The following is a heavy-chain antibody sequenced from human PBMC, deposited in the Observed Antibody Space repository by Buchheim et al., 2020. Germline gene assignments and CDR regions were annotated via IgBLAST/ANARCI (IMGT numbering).Heavy chain of an antibody. D-gene: IGHD6-19*01. V-gene: IGHV3-7*01. CDR1: GYRFSDYW. CDR3: ARGTGWYPDY. J-gene: IGHJ4*02. CDR2: IKQDGSDK. Sequence: EVQLVESGGGVVQPGGSLRLSCAASGYRFSDYWMNWVRQAPGKGLEWVANIKQDGSDKYYVDSVKGRFTISRDNAKNSLYLQMNSLRVEDTAVYYCARGTGWYPDYWGQGTL.